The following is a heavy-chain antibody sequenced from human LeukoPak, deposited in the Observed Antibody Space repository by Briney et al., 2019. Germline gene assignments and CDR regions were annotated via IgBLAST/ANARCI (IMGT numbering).Heavy chain of an antibody. CDR3: AREIGGEGGYSYGIIDY. CDR2: IYYSGST. D-gene: IGHD5-18*01. CDR1: GGSISSGDYY. J-gene: IGHJ4*02. V-gene: IGHV4-30-4*08. Sequence: SETLSLTCTVSGGSISSGDYYWSWIRQPPGKGLEWIGYIYYSGSTYYNPSLKSRVTIPVDTSKNQFSLKLSSVTAADTAVYYCAREIGGEGGYSYGIIDYWGQGTLVTVSS.